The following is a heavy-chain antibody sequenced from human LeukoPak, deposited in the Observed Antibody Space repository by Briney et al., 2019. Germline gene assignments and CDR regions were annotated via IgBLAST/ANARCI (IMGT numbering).Heavy chain of an antibody. CDR3: ARPYRDDYRTEDAFDI. CDR1: GGSFSGYY. CDR2: IYYSGST. J-gene: IGHJ3*02. V-gene: IGHV4-34*01. D-gene: IGHD4-11*01. Sequence: PSETLSLTCAVYGGSFSGYYWSWIRQPPGKGLEWIGSIYYSGSTYYNPSLKSRVTISVDTSKNQFSLKLSSVTAADTAVYYCARPYRDDYRTEDAFDIWGQGTMVTVSS.